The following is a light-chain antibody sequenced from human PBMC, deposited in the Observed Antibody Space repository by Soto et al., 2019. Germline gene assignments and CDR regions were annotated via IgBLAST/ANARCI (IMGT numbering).Light chain of an antibody. CDR2: YDS. Sequence: SYELTQPPSVSVAPGRTARITCGGNNIGSKSVHWYQQKPGQAPMLVIYYDSDRPSGIPERFSGSNSGNTATLTVSRVEVGHEADYYCQVWDSSSDHVVFGGGTKLTVL. CDR1: NIGSKS. V-gene: IGLV3-21*04. CDR3: QVWDSSSDHVV. J-gene: IGLJ2*01.